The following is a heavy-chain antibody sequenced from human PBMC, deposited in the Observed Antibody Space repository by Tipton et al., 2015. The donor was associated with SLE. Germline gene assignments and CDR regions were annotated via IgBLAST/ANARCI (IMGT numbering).Heavy chain of an antibody. CDR1: GFTFSSYW. Sequence: SLRLSCAASGFTFSSYWMSWVRQAPGKGLEWVANIKQDGSEKYYVDSVKGRFTISRDNAKNSLYLQMNSLRAEDTAVYYCASREMGRSGSDPYWGQGTLVTVSS. CDR2: IKQDGSEK. D-gene: IGHD1-26*01. J-gene: IGHJ4*02. V-gene: IGHV3-7*01. CDR3: ASREMGRSGSDPY.